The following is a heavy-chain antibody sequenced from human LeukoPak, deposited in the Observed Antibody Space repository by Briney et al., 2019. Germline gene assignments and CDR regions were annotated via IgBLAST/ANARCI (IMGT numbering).Heavy chain of an antibody. V-gene: IGHV1-2*02. Sequence: GASVKVSCKASGYTFTSYDINWVRQATGQGLEWMGWINPNSGGTNYAQKFQGRVTMTRDTSISTAYMELSRLRSDDTAVYYCARFLVVVTAIPIMDPGENPKYYYYGMDVWGQGTTVTVSS. CDR2: INPNSGGT. D-gene: IGHD2-21*02. CDR3: ARFLVVVTAIPIMDPGENPKYYYYGMDV. J-gene: IGHJ6*02. CDR1: GYTFTSYD.